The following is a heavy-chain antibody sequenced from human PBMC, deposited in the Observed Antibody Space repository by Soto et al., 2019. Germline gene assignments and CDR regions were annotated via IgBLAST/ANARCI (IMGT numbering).Heavy chain of an antibody. J-gene: IGHJ5*02. V-gene: IGHV3-30-3*01. D-gene: IGHD3-22*01. CDR2: IVYDGASR. CDR3: VTDPGYYDGRGPA. Sequence: PGGSLRLSCSASGFIFGSYALHWVRQAPGKGLEWVAVIVYDGASRSYADSVKGRFTISRDNSNNTLYLQMNGLKTEDTVVYYCVTDPGYYDGRGPAWGQGTQVTV. CDR1: GFIFGSYA.